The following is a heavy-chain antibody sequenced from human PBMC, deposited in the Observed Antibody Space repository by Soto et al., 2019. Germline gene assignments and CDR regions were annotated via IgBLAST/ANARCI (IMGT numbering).Heavy chain of an antibody. CDR2: ISAYNGNT. J-gene: IGHJ6*02. Sequence: ASVKVSCKASGYTFTSYGISWVRQAPGQGLEWMGWISAYNGNTNYAQKLQGRVTMTTDTSTSTAYMDLGSLTSADTAVYYCAMVDNYVTPTPQDVWGQGTTVTVSS. V-gene: IGHV1-18*01. CDR1: GYTFTSYG. CDR3: AMVDNYVTPTPQDV. D-gene: IGHD3-16*01.